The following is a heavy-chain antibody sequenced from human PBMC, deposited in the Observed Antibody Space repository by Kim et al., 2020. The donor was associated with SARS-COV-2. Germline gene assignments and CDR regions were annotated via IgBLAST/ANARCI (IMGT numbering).Heavy chain of an antibody. J-gene: IGHJ4*02. V-gene: IGHV4-31*03. Sequence: SETLSLTCTVSGGSISSGGYYWSWIRQHPGKGLEWIGYIYYSGSTYYNPSLKSRVTISVDTSKNQFSLKLSSVTAADTAVYYCARTGAYDYGQDYWGQGTLVTVSS. CDR1: GGSISSGGYY. D-gene: IGHD3-10*01. CDR2: IYYSGST. CDR3: ARTGAYDYGQDY.